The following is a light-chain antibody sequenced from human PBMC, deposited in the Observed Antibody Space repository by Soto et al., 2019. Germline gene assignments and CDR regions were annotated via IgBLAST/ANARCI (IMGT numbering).Light chain of an antibody. CDR3: QHFGSSPPKYT. CDR2: GAS. CDR1: QTVSSSH. Sequence: EVVLTQSPGTLSLSPGERATLSCRASQTVSSSHLAWYQQKPGQAPRLLIYGASDRATDVPDRFSGSVSGTDFTLTTSRLEPEDFAVYYCQHFGSSPPKYTFGQGTKLEIK. J-gene: IGKJ2*01. V-gene: IGKV3-20*01.